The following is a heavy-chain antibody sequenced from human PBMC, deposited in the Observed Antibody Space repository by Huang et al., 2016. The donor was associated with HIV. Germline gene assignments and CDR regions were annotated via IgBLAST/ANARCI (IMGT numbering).Heavy chain of an antibody. CDR2: IRYDGIKT. V-gene: IGHV3-30*02. CDR3: AKTAGDSSSWYDYYYYMDV. D-gene: IGHD6-19*01. Sequence: QVELVESGGGVVQPGGSLRLSCAASGFIFSNYGMHWGRQAPGKGLEWVAFIRYDGIKTYYAASVKGRFTLTIDNSKTTLYLHMNRLRLEDTATYYCAKTAGDSSSWYDYYYYMDVWGRGTTVTVSS. CDR1: GFIFSNYG. J-gene: IGHJ6*03.